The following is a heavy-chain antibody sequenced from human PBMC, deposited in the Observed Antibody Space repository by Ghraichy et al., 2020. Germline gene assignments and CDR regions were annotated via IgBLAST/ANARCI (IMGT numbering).Heavy chain of an antibody. Sequence: LRLSCAASGFTFSSYVMYWVRQAPGKGLEWVAVISYDGSNKYYADSVKGRFTISRDNSKNTLFLQINSLRTEDTAVYYCARGPAAGTAYNWFDPWGQGTLVTVSS. CDR3: ARGPAAGTAYNWFDP. CDR1: GFTFSSYV. J-gene: IGHJ5*02. D-gene: IGHD6-13*01. V-gene: IGHV3-30*04. CDR2: ISYDGSNK.